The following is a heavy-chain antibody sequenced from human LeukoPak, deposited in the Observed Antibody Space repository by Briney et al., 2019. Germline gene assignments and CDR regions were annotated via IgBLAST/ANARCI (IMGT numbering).Heavy chain of an antibody. CDR2: IYYSGST. J-gene: IGHJ4*02. CDR1: GGSISSYY. CDR3: ARGWWDLGEIPF. V-gene: IGHV4-59*01. D-gene: IGHD1-26*01. Sequence: SETLSLTCTVSGGSISSYYWSWIRQPPGKGLEWIGYIYYSGSTNYNPSLKSRVTISVDTSKNQFSLKLSSVTAADTAVYYCARGWWDLGEIPFWGQGTLVTVSS.